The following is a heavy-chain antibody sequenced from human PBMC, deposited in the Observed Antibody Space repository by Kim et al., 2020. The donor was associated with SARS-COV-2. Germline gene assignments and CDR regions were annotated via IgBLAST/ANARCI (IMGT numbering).Heavy chain of an antibody. Sequence: GGSLRLSCEVSGFSFSYYGIHWVRQAPGKGPEWVAFMSYDGRDAYYADSVKGRFIISRDKSRSTLFLQMNSLRAGDTAVYYCARGLYGYETYYFDYWGQG. D-gene: IGHD5-18*01. CDR2: MSYDGRDA. V-gene: IGHV3-33*01. CDR3: ARGLYGYETYYFDY. CDR1: GFSFSYYG. J-gene: IGHJ4*02.